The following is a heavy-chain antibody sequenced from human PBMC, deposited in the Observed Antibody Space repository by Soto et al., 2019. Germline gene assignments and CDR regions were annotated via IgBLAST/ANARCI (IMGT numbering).Heavy chain of an antibody. D-gene: IGHD2-21*02. V-gene: IGHV1-18*01. J-gene: IGHJ4*02. CDR2: FSVYNGNT. CDR3: ARGKVVVTEAPPYYFDY. CDR1: GYTFTSYG. Sequence: QVQLVQSGAEVKKPGASVKVSCKASGYTFTSYGISWVRRAPGQGLEGMGWFSVYNGNTNMAQKLKGRVTMTTDTSTSTAYMELRSLRSDDTAVYYCARGKVVVTEAPPYYFDYWGQGTLVTVSS.